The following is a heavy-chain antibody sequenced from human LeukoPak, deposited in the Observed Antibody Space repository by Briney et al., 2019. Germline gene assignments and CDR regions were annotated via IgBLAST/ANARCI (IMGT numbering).Heavy chain of an antibody. Sequence: ASVKVSCKASGYTFTSYGISWVRQAPGQGLEWMGWISAYDGNTNYAQKLQGRVTITTDPSTSTAYMELRSLRSDDTAVYYCTRTPYSSGNDYWGQGTLVTVSS. CDR2: ISAYDGNT. CDR1: GYTFTSYG. CDR3: TRTPYSSGNDY. D-gene: IGHD6-19*01. J-gene: IGHJ4*02. V-gene: IGHV1-18*01.